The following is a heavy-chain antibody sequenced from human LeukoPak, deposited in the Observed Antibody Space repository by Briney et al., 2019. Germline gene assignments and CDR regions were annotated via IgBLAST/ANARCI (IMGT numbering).Heavy chain of an antibody. Sequence: SETLSLTCAVYGGSFSGYYWSWIRQPPGKGLEWIGEINHSGSTNYNPSLKSRVTISVDTSKNQFSLKLSSVTAADTAVYYCASLSMAHWYYYYYMDIWGKGTTVTVSS. CDR1: GGSFSGYY. CDR2: INHSGST. J-gene: IGHJ6*03. V-gene: IGHV4-34*01. D-gene: IGHD2/OR15-2a*01. CDR3: ASLSMAHWYYYYYMDI.